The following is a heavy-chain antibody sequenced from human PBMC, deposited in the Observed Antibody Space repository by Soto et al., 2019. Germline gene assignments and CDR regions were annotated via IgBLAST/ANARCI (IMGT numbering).Heavy chain of an antibody. CDR1: GFIFSNAW. CDR3: TTATPGDYDFWSVYLAY. J-gene: IGHJ4*02. Sequence: EVQLVESGGGLVKPGGSLRLSCAASGFIFSNAWMNWVRQAPGKGLEWVGRVKSKTDGGTTDYAAPVKGRFSVSRDDSKNTLYIQMNSLKTEDTAVYYCTTATPGDYDFWSVYLAYWGQGTLVTVSS. CDR2: VKSKTDGGTT. D-gene: IGHD3-3*01. V-gene: IGHV3-15*01.